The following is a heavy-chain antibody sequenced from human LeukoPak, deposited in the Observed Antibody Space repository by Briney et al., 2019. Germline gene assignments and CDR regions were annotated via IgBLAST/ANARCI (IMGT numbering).Heavy chain of an antibody. Sequence: GGSLRLSCAASGFAFNTYAMHWVRQAPGQGLEWVALIWHDGRHKSYSNSVRGQFTISRDNSKNTVSLQMNNLRPEDTVVYYCAREIFGSGSYPDLWGQGTLVTVSS. CDR3: AREIFGSGSYPDL. J-gene: IGHJ4*02. D-gene: IGHD3-10*01. CDR2: IWHDGRHK. CDR1: GFAFNTYA. V-gene: IGHV3-33*01.